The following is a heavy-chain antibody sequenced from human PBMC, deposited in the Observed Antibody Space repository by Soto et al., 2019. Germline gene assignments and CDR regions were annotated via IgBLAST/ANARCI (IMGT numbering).Heavy chain of an antibody. J-gene: IGHJ4*02. Sequence: QGQLQDSGPGLVKPSQTLSLTCTVSAGSITSGGYYWSWIRQHPGKGLEWIGNIYYSGSTYYNPSLKSRVTISVDTSKNQFSLKLSSVTAADTAVYYCARDPLGTSFGYFKSWGQGTLVNVSS. CDR3: ARDPLGTSFGYFKS. CDR1: AGSITSGGYY. CDR2: IYYSGST. D-gene: IGHD3-16*01. V-gene: IGHV4-31*03.